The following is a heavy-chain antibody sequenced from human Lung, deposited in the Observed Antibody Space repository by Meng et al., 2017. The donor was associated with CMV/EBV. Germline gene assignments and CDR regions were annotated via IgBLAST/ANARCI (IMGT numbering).Heavy chain of an antibody. V-gene: IGHV4-34*01. D-gene: IGHD1-7*01. CDR3: AREGITGTTGFDP. J-gene: IGHJ5*02. CDR1: GGSFSGYY. Sequence: SETLSLXCAVYGGSFSGYYWSWIRQPPGKGLEWIGEINHSGSTNYNPSLKSRVTISVDTSKNQFSLKLSSVTAADTAVYYCAREGITGTTGFDPWGQGTLVNGSS. CDR2: INHSGST.